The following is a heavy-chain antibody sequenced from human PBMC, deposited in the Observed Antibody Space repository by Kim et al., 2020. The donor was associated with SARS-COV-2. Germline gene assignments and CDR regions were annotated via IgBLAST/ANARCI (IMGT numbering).Heavy chain of an antibody. V-gene: IGHV3-33*05. Sequence: GGSLRLSCAASGFTFISYGMHWVRQAPGKGLEWVAVISYDGSDKYYADSVKGRFTISRDNSKNTLYLQMNSLRAEDKAVYYCARDSTLGWEQWLVPSTQYYFDYWGQGTLVTVSS. D-gene: IGHD6-19*01. CDR2: ISYDGSDK. CDR3: ARDSTLGWEQWLVPSTQYYFDY. CDR1: GFTFISYG. J-gene: IGHJ4*02.